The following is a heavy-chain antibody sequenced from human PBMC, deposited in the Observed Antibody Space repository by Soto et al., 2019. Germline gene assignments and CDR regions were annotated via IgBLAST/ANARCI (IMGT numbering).Heavy chain of an antibody. CDR1: GFTVNSNY. D-gene: IGHD4-17*01. V-gene: IGHV3-66*01. CDR2: IYSDGST. J-gene: IGHJ4*02. CDR3: ARGPATTVVTPRSIDY. Sequence: GGSLRLSCAASGFTVNSNYMTWVRQAPGKGLGWVSVIYSDGSTYYTDSVKGRFTISRDNSKNTLYLQMNSLRAEDTAVYFCARGPATTVVTPRSIDYWGQGTLVTVSS.